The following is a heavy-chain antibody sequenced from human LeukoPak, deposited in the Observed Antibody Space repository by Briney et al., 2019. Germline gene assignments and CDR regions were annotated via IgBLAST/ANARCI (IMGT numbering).Heavy chain of an antibody. CDR3: ARQRIGYYFDY. V-gene: IGHV3-11*03. Sequence: GGSLRLSCAAAGFTFSDYYMSWIRQAPGKGLEWVSYISSSSSYTNYADSVKGRFTISRDNAKNSLYLQMNSLRAEDTAVYYCARQRIGYYFDYWGQGTLVTVSS. J-gene: IGHJ4*02. D-gene: IGHD3-10*01. CDR2: ISSSSSYT. CDR1: GFTFSDYY.